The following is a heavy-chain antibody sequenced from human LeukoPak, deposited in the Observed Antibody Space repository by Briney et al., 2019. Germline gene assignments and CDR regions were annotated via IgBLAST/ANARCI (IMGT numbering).Heavy chain of an antibody. CDR2: IWYDGSNK. V-gene: IGHV3-33*01. D-gene: IGHD5-24*01. Sequence: PGGSLRLSCAASGFTFSSYGMHWVRQAPGKGLEWVAVIWYDGSNKYYADSVKGRFTISRDNSKNTLYLQMSSLRAEDTAVYYCARDSEMATTFLDYWGQGTLVTVSS. CDR3: ARDSEMATTFLDY. CDR1: GFTFSSYG. J-gene: IGHJ4*02.